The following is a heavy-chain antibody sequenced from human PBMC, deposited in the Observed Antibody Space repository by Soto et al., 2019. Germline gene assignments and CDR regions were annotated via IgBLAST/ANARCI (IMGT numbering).Heavy chain of an antibody. D-gene: IGHD2-8*01. CDR2: ISTYNGNT. CDR3: ARDPYHVLMVNAPNLYGMDV. CDR1: GYTFTTYV. V-gene: IGHV1-18*01. Sequence: QVQLVQSGAEVKKPGASVKVSCKASGYTFTTYVISWVRQAPGQGLEWMGRISTYNGNTNYPQSLQGRLTMTTDTSTTTAYMELRSLRCDDTAVYYCARDPYHVLMVNAPNLYGMDVWGQGTTVTVSS. J-gene: IGHJ6*02.